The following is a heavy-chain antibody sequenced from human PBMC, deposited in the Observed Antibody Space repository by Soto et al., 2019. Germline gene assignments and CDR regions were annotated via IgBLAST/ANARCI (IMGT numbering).Heavy chain of an antibody. CDR3: VRGPDYEGYFDY. V-gene: IGHV1-69*12. D-gene: IGHD3-22*01. Sequence: QVRLVQSGAEVKKTGSSVKVSCKASGTTFSNYAIGWVRQAPGQGLEWMGGIIRPFGTPNYAQKFQGRVTITADESMTTAFMELRGLRSEDTAVYFCVRGPDYEGYFDYWCQGTLVTVSS. J-gene: IGHJ4*02. CDR2: IIRPFGTP. CDR1: GTTFSNYA.